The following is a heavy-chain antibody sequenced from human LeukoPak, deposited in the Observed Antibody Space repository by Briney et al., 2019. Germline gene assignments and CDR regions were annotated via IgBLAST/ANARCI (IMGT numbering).Heavy chain of an antibody. CDR1: GFTFSSYA. CDR3: ARDQGIAAYLFDY. Sequence: GGSLRLSCAASGFTFSSYAMHWVRQAPGKGLEWVAVISYDGSNKYYADSVKGRFTISRDNSKNTLCLQMNSLRAEDTAVYYCARDQGIAAYLFDYWGQGTLVTVSS. V-gene: IGHV3-30-3*01. D-gene: IGHD6-13*01. CDR2: ISYDGSNK. J-gene: IGHJ4*02.